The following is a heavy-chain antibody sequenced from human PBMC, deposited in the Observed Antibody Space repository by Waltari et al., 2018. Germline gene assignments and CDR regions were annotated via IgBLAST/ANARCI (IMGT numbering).Heavy chain of an antibody. CDR1: GYTFTGYY. Sequence: QVHLVQSEAEVRKPGASVKVSCKGSGYTFTGYYIQWLRQAPGQGLEWMGWIDPNTGGTKLAQKFQGRVTMTRDTSINTVYMELSSLGSDDTAVYYCARDLYDSRVPGDYFDYWGQGTLVTVSS. CDR3: ARDLYDSRVPGDYFDY. D-gene: IGHD3-16*01. V-gene: IGHV1-2*02. CDR2: IDPNTGGT. J-gene: IGHJ4*02.